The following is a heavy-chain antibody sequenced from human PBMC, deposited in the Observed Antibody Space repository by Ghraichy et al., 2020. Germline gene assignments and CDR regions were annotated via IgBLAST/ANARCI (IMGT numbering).Heavy chain of an antibody. J-gene: IGHJ6*02. CDR1: GFTFSSYS. CDR3: ASHGYCSSTSCLTYYYYYGMDV. CDR2: ISSSSSYI. D-gene: IGHD2-2*01. V-gene: IGHV3-21*01. Sequence: GESLNISCAASGFTFSSYSMNWVRQAPGKGLEWVSSISSSSSYIYYADSVKGRFTISRDNAKNSLYLQMNSLRAEDTAVYYCASHGYCSSTSCLTYYYYYGMDVWGQGTTVTVSS.